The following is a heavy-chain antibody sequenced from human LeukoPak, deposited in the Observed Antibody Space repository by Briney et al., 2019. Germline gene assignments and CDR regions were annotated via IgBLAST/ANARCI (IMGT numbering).Heavy chain of an antibody. D-gene: IGHD1-26*01. Sequence: ASVKVSCKASGYTFTSYGISWLRQAPGQGLEWMGWISAYNGNTNYAQKLQGRVSMTTDTSTSTAYMELRSLRSDDTAVYYCARVRLVGAINWFDPWGQGTLVTVSS. J-gene: IGHJ5*02. V-gene: IGHV1-18*01. CDR3: ARVRLVGAINWFDP. CDR2: ISAYNGNT. CDR1: GYTFTSYG.